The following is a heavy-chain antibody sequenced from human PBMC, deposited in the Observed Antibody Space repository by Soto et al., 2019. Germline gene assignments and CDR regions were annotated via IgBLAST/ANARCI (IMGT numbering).Heavy chain of an antibody. CDR2: MYYSGSS. CDR1: GGSTSDKSNF. D-gene: IGHD2-21*02. CDR3: TRQRLLRLKPVFAI. Sequence: SDTLSLTCSVSGGSTSDKSNFWGWVRQSPEKGLEWIGSMYYSGSSYYNPSRKSRVAISVYTSKNQFSLKLRSLTAADTAVYFSTRQRLLRLKPVFAIWGQGTLVTVSS. J-gene: IGHJ4*02. V-gene: IGHV4-39*01.